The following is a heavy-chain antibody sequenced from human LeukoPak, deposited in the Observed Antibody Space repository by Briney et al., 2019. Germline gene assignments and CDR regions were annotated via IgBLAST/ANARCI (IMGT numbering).Heavy chain of an antibody. J-gene: IGHJ4*02. Sequence: PGGSLRLSCAASGFTFSTYAMNWVRQAPGKGLEWVSTIGVGGSNTYYADSVKGRFTISRDNSKNTLYLQMNSLRADDTAVYYCAEYGSGWYVDYWGQGTLVTVSS. CDR3: AEYGSGWYVDY. D-gene: IGHD6-19*01. CDR1: GFTFSTYA. V-gene: IGHV3-23*01. CDR2: IGVGGSNT.